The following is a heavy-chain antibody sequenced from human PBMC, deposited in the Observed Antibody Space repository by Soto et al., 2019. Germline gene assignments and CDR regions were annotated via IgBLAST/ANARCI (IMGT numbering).Heavy chain of an antibody. CDR2: ISFDGSKK. CDR3: AREDDYGYRSINYGLDV. V-gene: IGHV3-30-3*01. Sequence: QAQLVESGGGVVQPGRSLRLSCAASGFTFNIYALHWVRQAPGKGLEWVAVISFDGSKKYYSDSVKGRFTISRDNLKNTLYLQMNNLRVEDAALYFCAREDDYGYRSINYGLDVWGQGTTVTVSS. D-gene: IGHD4-17*01. J-gene: IGHJ6*02. CDR1: GFTFNIYA.